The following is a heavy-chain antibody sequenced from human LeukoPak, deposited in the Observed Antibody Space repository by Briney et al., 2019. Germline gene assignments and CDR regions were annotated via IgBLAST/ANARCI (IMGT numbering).Heavy chain of an antibody. CDR3: TRGPPNWGYDF. V-gene: IGHV1-8*01. CDR2: MSPNSGNT. J-gene: IGHJ4*02. Sequence: ASVKVSCKASGYIFTSYDINWVRQATGQRLEWLGWMSPNSGNTGYAQNFQGRVTMTKSTALSTAYMELSSLKSDDTAVYYCTRGPPNWGYDFWGQGTLVTVSS. CDR1: GYIFTSYD. D-gene: IGHD3/OR15-3a*01.